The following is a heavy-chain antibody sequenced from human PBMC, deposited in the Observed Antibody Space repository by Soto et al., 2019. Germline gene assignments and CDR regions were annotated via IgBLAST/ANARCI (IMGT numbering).Heavy chain of an antibody. CDR1: GYTFTNYA. D-gene: IGHD6-13*01. Sequence: GASVKVSCKASGYTFTNYAFSWVRQAPGQGLEWMGWISAYNGNTNYPQKLQGRVTMTTDTSTSTAYMELRSLRSDDTAVYYCARDLAAAGPFDNWGQGTLVTVSS. CDR3: ARDLAAAGPFDN. V-gene: IGHV1-18*01. J-gene: IGHJ4*02. CDR2: ISAYNGNT.